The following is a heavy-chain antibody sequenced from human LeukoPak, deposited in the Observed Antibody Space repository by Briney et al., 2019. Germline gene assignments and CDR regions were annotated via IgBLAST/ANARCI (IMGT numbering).Heavy chain of an antibody. CDR3: ARGSGKRLCSDDGCPPNYFDP. Sequence: PSETLSLTCTVSGGSTLGFYWSWIRQPPGKGLEWIGFVSYSGDTIYNPSLKSRVTISVDTSKKHFSLNLTSVAAADTAVYYCARGSGKRLCSDDGCPPNYFDPWGQRTLVSVSS. J-gene: IGHJ5*02. CDR2: VSYSGDT. CDR1: GGSTLGFY. V-gene: IGHV4-59*01. D-gene: IGHD2-15*01.